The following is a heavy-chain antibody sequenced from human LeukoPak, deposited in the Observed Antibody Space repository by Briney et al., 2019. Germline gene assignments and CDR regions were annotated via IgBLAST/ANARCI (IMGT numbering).Heavy chain of an antibody. CDR1: GGSFSGYY. V-gene: IGHV4-34*01. D-gene: IGHD3-22*01. CDR3: ASYYYDSSGYWKTFDY. Sequence: SETLSLTCAVYGGSFSGYYWSWIRQPPGKGLEWIGEINHSGSTNYNPSLKSRVTISVDTSKNQFSLKLSSVTAADTAVYYCASYYYDSSGYWKTFDYWGQGTLVTVSS. CDR2: INHSGST. J-gene: IGHJ4*02.